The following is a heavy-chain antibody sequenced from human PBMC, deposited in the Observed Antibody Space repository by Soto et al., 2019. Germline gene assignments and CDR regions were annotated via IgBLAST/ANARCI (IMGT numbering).Heavy chain of an antibody. CDR3: AKVRGYCSGGSCLTPLEN. J-gene: IGHJ4*02. D-gene: IGHD2-15*01. V-gene: IGHV3-23*01. CDR1: GFTFSAYS. CDR2: ISNSGGST. Sequence: GGSLRLSCGGSGFTFSAYSMSWVRQAPGKGLEWVSAISNSGGSTYYTDSVKGRFTISRDNSKNTQYLQMNSLRVDDTAIYYCAKVRGYCSGGSCLTPLENWGQGTLVTVSS.